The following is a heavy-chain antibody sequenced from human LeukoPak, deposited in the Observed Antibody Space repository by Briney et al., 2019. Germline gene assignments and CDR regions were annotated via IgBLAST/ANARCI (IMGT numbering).Heavy chain of an antibody. Sequence: NPSETLSLTCAVSGGSISSGGYSWSWIRQPPGKGLEWIGYIYYSGSTYYNPSLKSRVTISVDTSKNQFSLKLSSVTAADTAVYYCARRRPEYGSGSYFLGGYYYYYMDVWGKGTTVTISS. J-gene: IGHJ6*03. CDR3: ARRRPEYGSGSYFLGGYYYYYMDV. CDR2: IYYSGST. D-gene: IGHD3-10*01. CDR1: GGSISSGGYS. V-gene: IGHV4-30-4*07.